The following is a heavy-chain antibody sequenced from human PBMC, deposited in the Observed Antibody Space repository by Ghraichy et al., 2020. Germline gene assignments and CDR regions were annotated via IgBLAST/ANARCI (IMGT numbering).Heavy chain of an antibody. Sequence: LTCAASGFTFSRNGMHWVRQAPGKGLEWVTFIWYDGSNQDYADSVKGRFTISRDNSKNTLYLQMNSLRAEDTAVYYCARFYGGDSDGYFDYWGQGTLVTVSS. CDR2: IWYDGSNQ. CDR3: ARFYGGDSDGYFDY. V-gene: IGHV3-33*01. J-gene: IGHJ4*02. CDR1: GFTFSRNG. D-gene: IGHD4-23*01.